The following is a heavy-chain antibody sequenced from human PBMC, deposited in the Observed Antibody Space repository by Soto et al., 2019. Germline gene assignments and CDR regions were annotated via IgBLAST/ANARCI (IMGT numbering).Heavy chain of an antibody. J-gene: IGHJ4*02. D-gene: IGHD2-8*01. CDR2: VYYRGRS. CDR3: VSQRTSVLTQAYFDY. Sequence: PSETLSLTCAVSGHSISSGFYYWGWIRQSPGKGLEWIGSVYYRGRSYSKSSVKSRVTISVDTSKNQFSLNLNSVTASDTAVYFCVSQRTSVLTQAYFDYWGPGALVTVSS. V-gene: IGHV4-39*01. CDR1: GHSISSGFYY.